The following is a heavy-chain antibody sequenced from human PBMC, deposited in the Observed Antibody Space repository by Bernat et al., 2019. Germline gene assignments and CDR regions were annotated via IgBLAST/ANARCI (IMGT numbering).Heavy chain of an antibody. V-gene: IGHV3-33*01. CDR1: GFTFSSYG. CDR3: ALDSSSSDYFDY. CDR2: IWYDGSNK. D-gene: IGHD6-6*01. Sequence: QVQLVESGGGVVQPGRSLRLSCAASGFTFSSYGMHWVRQAPGKGLEWVAVIWYDGSNKYYADSVKGQFTISRDNSKNTLYLQMNSLRAEDTAVYYCALDSSSSDYFDYWGQGTLVTVSS. J-gene: IGHJ4*02.